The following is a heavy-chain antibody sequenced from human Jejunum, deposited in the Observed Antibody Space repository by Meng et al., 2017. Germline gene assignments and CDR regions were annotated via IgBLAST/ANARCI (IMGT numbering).Heavy chain of an antibody. CDR1: DGSFASNYW. Sequence: HVCLQQSVPGWVRPSATTSSPSVGSDGSFASNYWWTWIRQPPGKGLEWIGEIYHSGSTHYNPSLQSRVTISIDNSKNRFSLSLNSVTAADTAIYYCARADYVRYFDYWGRGTLVTVSS. CDR3: ARADYVRYFDY. D-gene: IGHD3-10*02. V-gene: IGHV4-4*02. CDR2: IYHSGST. J-gene: IGHJ2*01.